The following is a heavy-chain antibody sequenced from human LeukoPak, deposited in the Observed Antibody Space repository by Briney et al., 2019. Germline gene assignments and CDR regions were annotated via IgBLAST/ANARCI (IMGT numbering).Heavy chain of an antibody. Sequence: TLSLTCTVSGGSISSGDYYWSWIRQPPGKGLEWIGYIYYSGSTYYNPSLKSRVTISVDTSKNQFSLKLSSVTAADTAVYYCARGQKWELLGDAFDIWGQGTMVTVSS. D-gene: IGHD1-26*01. V-gene: IGHV4-30-4*08. CDR2: IYYSGST. J-gene: IGHJ3*02. CDR1: GGSISSGDYY. CDR3: ARGQKWELLGDAFDI.